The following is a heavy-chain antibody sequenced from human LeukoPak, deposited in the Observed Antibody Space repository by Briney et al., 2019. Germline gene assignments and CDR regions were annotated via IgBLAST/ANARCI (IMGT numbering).Heavy chain of an antibody. V-gene: IGHV3-7*01. Sequence: GGSLRLSCAASGFTFSSYWMSWVRQAPGKGLEWVANIKQDGSEKYYVDSVKGRFTISRDNAKNSLYLQMNSLRAGDTAVYYCARALRPYSYGTFDYWGQGTLVTVSS. J-gene: IGHJ4*02. CDR1: GFTFSSYW. D-gene: IGHD5-18*01. CDR2: IKQDGSEK. CDR3: ARALRPYSYGTFDY.